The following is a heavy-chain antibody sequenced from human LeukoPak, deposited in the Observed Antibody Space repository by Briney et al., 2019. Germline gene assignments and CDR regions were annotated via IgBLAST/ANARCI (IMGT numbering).Heavy chain of an antibody. CDR2: IYYSGST. V-gene: IGHV4-59*01. D-gene: IGHD3-10*01. CDR3: ARKPERYYYGSWSPLYFDY. Sequence: SETLSLTCTVSGGSISSYYWSWIRQPPGKGLEWIGYIYYSGSTNYNPSLKSRVTISVDTSKNQFSLKLSSVTAADTAVYYCARKPERYYYGSWSPLYFDYWGQGTLVTVSS. J-gene: IGHJ4*02. CDR1: GGSISSYY.